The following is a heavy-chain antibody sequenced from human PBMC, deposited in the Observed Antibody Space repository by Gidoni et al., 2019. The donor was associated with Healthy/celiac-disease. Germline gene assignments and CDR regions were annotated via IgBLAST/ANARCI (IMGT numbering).Heavy chain of an antibody. CDR3: AREGKDYDFWSGYYLSYFDY. CDR2: ISSSSSYI. D-gene: IGHD3-3*01. J-gene: IGHJ4*02. V-gene: IGHV3-21*01. CDR1: GFTCSSYS. Sequence: EVQLVESGGGLVKPGGSVRLAWAASGFTCSSYSMNWVRQAAGKVLEGLSSISSSSSYIYYSDSVKGRFTISRDNAKNSLYLQMNSLRAEDTAVYYCAREGKDYDFWSGYYLSYFDYWGQGTLVTVSS.